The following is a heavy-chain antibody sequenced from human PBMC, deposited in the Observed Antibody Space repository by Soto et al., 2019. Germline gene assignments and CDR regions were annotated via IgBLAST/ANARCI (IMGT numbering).Heavy chain of an antibody. D-gene: IGHD2-2*01. CDR2: INHSGST. V-gene: IGHV4-34*01. CDR1: GGSVSGYY. CDR3: ARASREDVVVPAAIRRVSYSYGMDV. J-gene: IGHJ6*02. Sequence: PSETLXLTCAVYGGSVSGYYWSWIRQPPGKGLEWIGEINHSGSTNYNPSLKSRVTISVDTSKNQFSLKLSSVTAADTAVYYCARASREDVVVPAAIRRVSYSYGMDVWGQGTTVTVSS.